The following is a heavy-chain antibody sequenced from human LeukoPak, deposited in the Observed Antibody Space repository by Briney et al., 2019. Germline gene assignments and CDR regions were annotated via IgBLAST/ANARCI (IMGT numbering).Heavy chain of an antibody. J-gene: IGHJ4*02. CDR3: ARDPTRYYDTSGYPYYFDY. CDR2: IFTSGST. D-gene: IGHD3-22*01. Sequence: SETLSLTCTVSGDSINSYSWIWIRQPAGKGLEWIGRIFTSGSTNYNPSLKSRVTMSVDTSKNQFSLKLTSVTAEDAAVYYCARDPTRYYDTSGYPYYFDYWGQGALVTVSS. V-gene: IGHV4-4*07. CDR1: GDSINSYS.